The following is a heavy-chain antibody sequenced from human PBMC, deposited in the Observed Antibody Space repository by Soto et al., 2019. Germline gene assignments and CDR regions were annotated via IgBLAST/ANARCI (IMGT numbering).Heavy chain of an antibody. D-gene: IGHD1-26*01. V-gene: IGHV1-69*13. Sequence: SVKVSCKASGGAFTDYIFDWVRQAPGQGLEWMGGIIPMFGTPKYAQKFQHRVTISADVSTGTAYMELTRRRFDDTAVYYCAGGRDQPPVGLYFESWGEGTRVTVSS. J-gene: IGHJ4*02. CDR1: GGAFTDYI. CDR3: AGGRDQPPVGLYFES. CDR2: IIPMFGTP.